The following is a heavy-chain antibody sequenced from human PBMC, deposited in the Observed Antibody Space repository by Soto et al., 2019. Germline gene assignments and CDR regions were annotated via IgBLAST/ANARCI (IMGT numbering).Heavy chain of an antibody. CDR2: IYWDDDK. CDR1: GFSLSTTGVG. V-gene: IGHV2-5*02. CDR3: AHLTYESSGHYGMDV. J-gene: IGHJ6*02. D-gene: IGHD3-22*01. Sequence: QITLKESGPTLVKPTQTLTLTCTFSGFSLSTTGVGVAWIRQPPGKALEWLALIYWDDDKRYRPSLKSRLTITKDTSKNQVVVTMPNMDPVDTATYYCAHLTYESSGHYGMDVWGQGTTVTVSS.